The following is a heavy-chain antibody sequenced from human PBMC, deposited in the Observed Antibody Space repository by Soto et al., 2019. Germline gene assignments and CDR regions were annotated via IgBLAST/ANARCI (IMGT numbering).Heavy chain of an antibody. Sequence: QVQLVQSGAEVKKPGASVKVSCKASGYTFTSYDINWVRQATGQGLEWMGWMNPNSGNTGYAQKFQSRVTMTRDSAIITAYMELTSLRAEDTAVYYGARRLRNDYVSDSWGQGTLVTVSS. V-gene: IGHV1-8*01. D-gene: IGHD4-17*01. CDR2: MNPNSGNT. CDR3: ARRLRNDYVSDS. CDR1: GYTFTSYD. J-gene: IGHJ4*02.